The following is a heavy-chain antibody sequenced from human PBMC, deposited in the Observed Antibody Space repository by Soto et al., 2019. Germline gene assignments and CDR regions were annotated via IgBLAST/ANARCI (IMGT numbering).Heavy chain of an antibody. Sequence: SETLSLTCAVYGGSFSGYYWSWIRQPPGKGLEWIGEINHSGSTNYNPSLKSRVTISVDTSKNQFSLKLSSVTAADTAVYYCARDGAAAGLDYWGQGTLVTVSS. CDR3: ARDGAAAGLDY. V-gene: IGHV4-34*01. J-gene: IGHJ4*02. D-gene: IGHD6-13*01. CDR1: GGSFSGYY. CDR2: INHSGST.